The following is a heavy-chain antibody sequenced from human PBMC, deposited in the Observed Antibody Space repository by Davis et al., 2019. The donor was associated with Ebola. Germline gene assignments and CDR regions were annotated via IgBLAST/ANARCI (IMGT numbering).Heavy chain of an antibody. Sequence: GGSLRLSCAASGFTFSSYEMNWVRQAPGKGLEWVSYISSSGSTIYYADSVKGRFTISRDNAKNSLYLQMNSLRAEDTAVYYCARGGVSMLSLGYFDYWGQGTLVTVSS. CDR2: ISSSGSTI. J-gene: IGHJ4*02. D-gene: IGHD2-8*01. CDR3: ARGGVSMLSLGYFDY. V-gene: IGHV3-48*03. CDR1: GFTFSSYE.